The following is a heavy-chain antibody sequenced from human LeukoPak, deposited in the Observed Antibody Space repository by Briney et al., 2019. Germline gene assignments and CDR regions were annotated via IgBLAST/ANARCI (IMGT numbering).Heavy chain of an antibody. V-gene: IGHV3-7*01. D-gene: IGHD3-22*01. CDR3: ARDSSGYQ. CDR1: GFTFSTYW. J-gene: IGHJ4*02. Sequence: GGSLRLSCAAPGFTFSTYWMSWVRQAPGKGLEWVANIKEDGSEKYYGDSVKGRFTISRDNAKNSLYLQMNSLRAEDTAVYYCARDSSGYQWGQGTLVTVSS. CDR2: IKEDGSEK.